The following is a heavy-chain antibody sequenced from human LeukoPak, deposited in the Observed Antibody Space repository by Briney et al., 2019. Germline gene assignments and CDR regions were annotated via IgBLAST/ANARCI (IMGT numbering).Heavy chain of an antibody. J-gene: IGHJ4*02. D-gene: IGHD7-27*01. CDR1: GFTFSSYW. Sequence: GGSLRLSCAASGFTFSSYWMHWVRQAPGKGLVWVSRIDHDGINTYYADSVKGRFTISRDNAKNTLYLQMNSLRAEDTAVYYCASTGVRDYFDYWGQGTLVTVSS. V-gene: IGHV3-74*01. CDR2: IDHDGINT. CDR3: ASTGVRDYFDY.